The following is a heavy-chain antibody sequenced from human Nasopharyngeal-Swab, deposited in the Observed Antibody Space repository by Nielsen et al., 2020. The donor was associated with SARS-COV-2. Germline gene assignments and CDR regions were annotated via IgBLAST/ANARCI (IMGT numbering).Heavy chain of an antibody. D-gene: IGHD3-16*01. V-gene: IGHV4-34*01. Sequence: RQDPGKGLEGVGEINHRGSTNYNPSLKSRGTISVDTSTNQFSLKLSSVTAADTAVYYCARRTGGRGFDSWGQGTLVTVSS. CDR3: ARRTGGRGFDS. J-gene: IGHJ4*02. CDR2: INHRGST.